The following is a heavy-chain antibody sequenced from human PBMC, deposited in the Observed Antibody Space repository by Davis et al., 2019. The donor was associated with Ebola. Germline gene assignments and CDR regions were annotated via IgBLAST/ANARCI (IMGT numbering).Heavy chain of an antibody. CDR3: AKSVTVTTLGYFDY. D-gene: IGHD4-17*01. V-gene: IGHV3-23*01. J-gene: IGHJ4*02. Sequence: GGSLRLSCAASGFIFSNYVMSWVRQAPGKGLEWVSTLGTSADTYYAGSVKGRFTISRDNSKNTLYLQMNSLRAEDTAVYYCAKSVTVTTLGYFDYWGQGTLVTVSS. CDR1: GFIFSNYV. CDR2: LGTSADT.